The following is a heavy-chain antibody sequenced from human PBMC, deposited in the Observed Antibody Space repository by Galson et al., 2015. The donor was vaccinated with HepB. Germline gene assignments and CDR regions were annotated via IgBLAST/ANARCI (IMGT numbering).Heavy chain of an antibody. D-gene: IGHD4-17*01. V-gene: IGHV6-1*01. CDR1: GDSVTSNSAV. J-gene: IGHJ6*02. CDR3: AYGSDV. Sequence: CAISGDSVTSNSAVWNWIRQSPSRGLEWLGRAYFRAKWHTDYEISVKSRININADISQNQFSLQLSSVTSDDTAVYYCAYGSDVWGQGTTVIVSS. CDR2: AYFRAKWHT.